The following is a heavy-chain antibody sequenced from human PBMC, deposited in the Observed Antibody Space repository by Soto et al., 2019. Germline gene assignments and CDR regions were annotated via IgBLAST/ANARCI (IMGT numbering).Heavy chain of an antibody. V-gene: IGHV3-21*01. CDR3: AKNLAGPVGAKAFDY. CDR1: GFIFSSYN. Sequence: PGGSLRLSCAASGFIFSSYNMNWVRQAPGKGLEWVSSISSSSSYIYYADSVKGRFTISRDNAKNSLYLQMNSLRVEDSAVYYCAKNLAGPVGAKAFDYWGQGTLVTVSS. CDR2: ISSSSSYI. D-gene: IGHD1-26*01. J-gene: IGHJ4*02.